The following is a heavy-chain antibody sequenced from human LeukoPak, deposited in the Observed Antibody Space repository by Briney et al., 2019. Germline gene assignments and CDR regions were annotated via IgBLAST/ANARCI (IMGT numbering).Heavy chain of an antibody. D-gene: IGHD1-26*01. CDR3: VKSAYSGSYFSLDY. J-gene: IGHJ4*02. V-gene: IGHV3-64D*09. Sequence: PGGSLRLSCPASGFTFSTYAMHWVRQAPGKGLEFVSAISSNGGSTFYADSVKGRFTISRDNSKDTLYLQMSSLRPEDTAVYYCVKSAYSGSYFSLDYWGQGTLVTVTS. CDR1: GFTFSTYA. CDR2: ISSNGGST.